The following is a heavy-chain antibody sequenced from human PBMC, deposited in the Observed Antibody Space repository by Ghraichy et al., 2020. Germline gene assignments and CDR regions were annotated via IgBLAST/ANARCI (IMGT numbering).Heavy chain of an antibody. J-gene: IGHJ4*02. D-gene: IGHD6-13*01. V-gene: IGHV3-30*03. Sequence: GESLNISCAASGFTFSSYGMHWVRQAPGKGLEWVAVISYDGSNKYYADSVKGRFTISRDNSKNTLYLQMNSLRAEDTAVYYCATMGIAAPGDEFLFDYWGQGTLVTVSS. CDR2: ISYDGSNK. CDR1: GFTFSSYG. CDR3: ATMGIAAPGDEFLFDY.